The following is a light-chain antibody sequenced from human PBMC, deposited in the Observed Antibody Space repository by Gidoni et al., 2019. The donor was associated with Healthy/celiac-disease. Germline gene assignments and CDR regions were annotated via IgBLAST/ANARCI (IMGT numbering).Light chain of an antibody. V-gene: IGKV1-39*01. CDR2: AAS. J-gene: IGKJ2*04. CDR1: QSISSY. CDR3: QQSCSTPCS. Sequence: DIQMTQSPSSLSASVGDRVTITCRASQSISSYLNWYQQKPGKAPKLLIYAASSLQSGVPSRFSGSGSGTDFTLTISSLQPEDFATYYCQQSCSTPCSFGQXTKLEIK.